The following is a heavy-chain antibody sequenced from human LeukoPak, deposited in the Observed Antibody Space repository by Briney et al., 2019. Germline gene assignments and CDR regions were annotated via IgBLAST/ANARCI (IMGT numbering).Heavy chain of an antibody. CDR3: ARRNYGSPRWFDP. CDR2: MNPNSGNT. J-gene: IGHJ5*02. CDR1: GSTFTDYH. D-gene: IGHD3-10*01. V-gene: IGHV1-8*01. Sequence: ASVKVSCKASGSTFTDYHIHWVRQATGQGLEWMGWMNPNSGNTGYAQKFQGRVTMTRNTSISTAYMELSSLRSEDTAVYYCARRNYGSPRWFDPWGQGTLVTVSS.